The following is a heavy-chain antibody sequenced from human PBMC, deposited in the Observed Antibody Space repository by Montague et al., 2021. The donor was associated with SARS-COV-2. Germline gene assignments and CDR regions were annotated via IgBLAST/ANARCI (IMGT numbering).Heavy chain of an antibody. D-gene: IGHD2-21*01. J-gene: IGHJ1*01. Sequence: SETLSPTCTVSGGSISNSRSYWGWVRQPPGKGLEYIGSIYYMGTTYYNPSLKSRVTVSLDTSKNQFSLQLSSVTATDTAVYYCARHDPNYGGRGGNFEHWGQGTLAIVSS. CDR2: IYYMGTT. V-gene: IGHV4-39*01. CDR1: GGSISNSRSY. CDR3: ARHDPNYGGRGGNFEH.